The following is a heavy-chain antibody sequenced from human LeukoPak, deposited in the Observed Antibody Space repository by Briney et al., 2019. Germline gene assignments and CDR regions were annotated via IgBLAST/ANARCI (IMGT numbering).Heavy chain of an antibody. Sequence: PGGSLRLSCAASGFTFSSYGMHWVRQAPGKGLEWVAFIRYDGSNKYYADSVKGRFTISRDNSKNTLYLQMNSLRGEDMAVYYCAKALGDYYSYYYMDVWGKGTTVTVSS. V-gene: IGHV3-30*02. CDR2: IRYDGSNK. CDR1: GFTFSSYG. CDR3: AKALGDYYSYYYMDV. J-gene: IGHJ6*03.